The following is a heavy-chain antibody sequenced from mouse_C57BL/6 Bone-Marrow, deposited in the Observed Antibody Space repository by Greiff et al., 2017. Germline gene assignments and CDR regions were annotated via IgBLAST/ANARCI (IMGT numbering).Heavy chain of an antibody. Sequence: EVMLVESGGGLVKPGGSLKLSCAASGFTFSSYAMSWVRQTPEKRLEWVATISDGGSYTYYPDNVKGRFTISRDNAKNNLYLQMSHLKSEDTAMYYYAITTAQYWGQGTTLTVSS. J-gene: IGHJ2*01. CDR3: AITTAQY. V-gene: IGHV5-4*03. CDR1: GFTFSSYA. D-gene: IGHD1-2*01. CDR2: ISDGGSYT.